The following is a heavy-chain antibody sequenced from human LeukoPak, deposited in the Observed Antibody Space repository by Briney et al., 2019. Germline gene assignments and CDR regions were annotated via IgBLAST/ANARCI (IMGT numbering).Heavy chain of an antibody. CDR3: VKGTPHYYGMDV. CDR2: ISSNGGST. Sequence: GGSLRLSCAASGFTFSSYYMHWVRQAPGKGLEYVSAISSNGGSTYYADSVKGRFTISRDNSKNTLYLQMSSLRAEDTAVYYCVKGTPHYYGMDVWGQGTTVTVSS. V-gene: IGHV3-64D*06. J-gene: IGHJ6*02. CDR1: GFTFSSYY.